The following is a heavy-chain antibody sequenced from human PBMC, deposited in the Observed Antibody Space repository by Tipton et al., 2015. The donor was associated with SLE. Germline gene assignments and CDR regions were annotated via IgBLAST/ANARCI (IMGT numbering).Heavy chain of an antibody. CDR3: ARGSWGSSSSGNWFDP. CDR2: MSNSGTNI. V-gene: IGHV3-48*03. D-gene: IGHD6-6*01. CDR1: GFTFRNYE. Sequence: SLRLSCAASGFTFRNYEMNWVRQAPGRGLEWVSYMSNSGTNIYYADSVKGRFTISRDNAKNSLYLQMNSLRAEDTAVYYCARGSWGSSSSGNWFDPWGQGTLVTVSS. J-gene: IGHJ5*02.